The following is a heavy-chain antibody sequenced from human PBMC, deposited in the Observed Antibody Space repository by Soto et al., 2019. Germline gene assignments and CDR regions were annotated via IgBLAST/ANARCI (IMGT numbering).Heavy chain of an antibody. CDR1: GGSFSGYY. D-gene: IGHD1-20*01. CDR2: INHSGST. V-gene: IGHV4-34*01. J-gene: IGHJ6*02. Sequence: SETLSLTCAAYGGSFSGYYWSWIRQPPGKGLEWIGEINHSGSTNYNPSLKSRVTISVDTSKNQFSLKLSSVTAADTAVYYCARVGFNWNDDYYGMDVWGQGTTVT. CDR3: ARVGFNWNDDYYGMDV.